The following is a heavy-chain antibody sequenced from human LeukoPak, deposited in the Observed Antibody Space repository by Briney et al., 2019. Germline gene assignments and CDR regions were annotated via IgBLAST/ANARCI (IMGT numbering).Heavy chain of an antibody. D-gene: IGHD3-22*01. CDR1: GFTFSRYW. CDR3: ATPLDYYDRSGYHQGGD. CDR2: IKEDGSKK. J-gene: IGHJ4*02. Sequence: GGSLRLSCAASGFTFSRYWMTWVRQAPGKGLEWVANIKEDGSKKSYVDSVKGRFTISRDNAKNSLYLQMNSLRAEDTAVYYCATPLDYYDRSGYHQGGDWGQGTLVTVSS. V-gene: IGHV3-7*03.